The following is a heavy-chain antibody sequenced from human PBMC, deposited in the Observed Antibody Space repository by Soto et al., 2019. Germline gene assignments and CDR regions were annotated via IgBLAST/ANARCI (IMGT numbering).Heavy chain of an antibody. CDR2: INAGNGDT. V-gene: IGHV1-3*01. Sequence: QVHLVQSGAEVEKPGASVKISCKASGYTFTRYALHWVRQAPGQRLEYMGWINAGNGDTGHPQKFQGRVTITRDTPASTVYIELNSLTSEDTAVYYCARKDMKPSYPFDFWGQGTVVVVSS. CDR1: GYTFTRYA. CDR3: ARKDMKPSYPFDF. J-gene: IGHJ3*01.